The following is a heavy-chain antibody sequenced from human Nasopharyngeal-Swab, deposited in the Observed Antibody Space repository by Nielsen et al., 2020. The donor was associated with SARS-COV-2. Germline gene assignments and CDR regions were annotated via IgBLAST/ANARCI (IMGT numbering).Heavy chain of an antibody. D-gene: IGHD1-14*01. J-gene: IGHJ4*02. CDR3: ASKKPGNHPFDS. Sequence: GGSLRLSCAASGFSFSTHAMTWIRQAPGKGLEWVSSLGVGGGPTYYADSAKGRFTISSDNSKNTLHLQMNSLRAEDTAVYYCASKKPGNHPFDSWGQGTLVIVSS. V-gene: IGHV3-23*01. CDR2: LGVGGGPT. CDR1: GFSFSTHA.